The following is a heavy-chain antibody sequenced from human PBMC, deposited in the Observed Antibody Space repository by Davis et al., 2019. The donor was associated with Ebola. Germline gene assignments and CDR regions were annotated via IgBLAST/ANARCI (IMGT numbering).Heavy chain of an antibody. J-gene: IGHJ4*02. Sequence: ASVKVSCKATGYSFTSYGITWVRQAPGQGLEWMGWISTSNGNTVYAQTLQGRVVMTTDTSTNTAYMELRGLRSDDTAIYYCAQRYRSGWNGYWGQGTLVTVSS. CDR2: ISTSNGNT. V-gene: IGHV1-18*01. CDR1: GYSFTSYG. CDR3: AQRYRSGWNGY. D-gene: IGHD6-19*01.